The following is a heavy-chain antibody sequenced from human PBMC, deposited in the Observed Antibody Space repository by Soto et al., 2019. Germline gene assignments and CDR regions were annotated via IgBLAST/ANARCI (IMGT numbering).Heavy chain of an antibody. CDR2: IIPILGIA. CDR3: AGSSTSCYRYCPAFDY. D-gene: IGHD2-2*02. J-gene: IGHJ4*02. Sequence: SVKVSCKASGGTFSSYTISWVRQAPGQGLEWMGRIIPILGIANYAQKFQGRVTITADKSTSTAYMELSSLRSEDTAVYYCAGSSTSCYRYCPAFDYWGQGTLVTVSS. CDR1: GGTFSSYT. V-gene: IGHV1-69*02.